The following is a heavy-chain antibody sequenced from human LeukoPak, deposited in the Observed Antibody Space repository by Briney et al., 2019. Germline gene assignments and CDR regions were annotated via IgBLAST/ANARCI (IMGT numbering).Heavy chain of an antibody. J-gene: IGHJ4*02. CDR1: GYSFTNYW. CDR3: ARRSSGWNFEY. Sequence: GESLKISCKGSGYSFTNYWIGWVRQMPGKGPEWMGIIYPGDSATRYSPSFQGQVSISADKSISTAYLQWSSLKASDTAMYYCARRSSGWNFEYWGQGTLVTVSS. V-gene: IGHV5-51*01. CDR2: IYPGDSAT. D-gene: IGHD6-19*01.